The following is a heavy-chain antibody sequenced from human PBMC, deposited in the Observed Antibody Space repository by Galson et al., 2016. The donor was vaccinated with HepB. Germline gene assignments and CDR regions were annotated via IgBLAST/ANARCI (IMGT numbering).Heavy chain of an antibody. CDR3: ARDEDDPSYTIDF. Sequence: SLRLSCAASGFTFSSYGMYWVRQAPGKGLEWVAVISYDGSKKYYADSVKGRFTISRDNSKNTLYLQMHSLRAEDTAEYYCARDEDDPSYTIDFWGQGTLVSVSS. V-gene: IGHV3-30*03. D-gene: IGHD3-10*01. CDR1: GFTFSSYG. J-gene: IGHJ4*02. CDR2: ISYDGSKK.